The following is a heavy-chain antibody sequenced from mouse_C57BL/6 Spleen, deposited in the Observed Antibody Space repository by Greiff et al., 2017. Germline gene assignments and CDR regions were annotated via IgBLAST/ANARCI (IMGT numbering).Heavy chain of an antibody. J-gene: IGHJ2*01. CDR1: GFPLPSYA. CDR2: IWTGGGT. Sequence: QVTLKVSGPGLVAPSQSLPITCTVSGFPLPSYAISWVRQPPGKGLEWLGVIWTGGGTNYNSAIKSRLSISKDNSKSKVFLKMNSLQTDDTARYYCARNIYYFDYWGQGTTLTVSS. V-gene: IGHV2-9-1*01. CDR3: ARNIYYFDY.